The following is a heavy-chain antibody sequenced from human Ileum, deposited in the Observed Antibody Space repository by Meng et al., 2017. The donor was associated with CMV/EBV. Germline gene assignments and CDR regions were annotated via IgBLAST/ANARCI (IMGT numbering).Heavy chain of an antibody. CDR1: GFTFSTYW. D-gene: IGHD2-2*01. Sequence: RLSCAASGFTFSTYWMHWVRQAPGKGLVWVSRINSDGSSTNYADSVKGRFTISRDNAKNTLYLQMNSLRAEDSAVYYCTRRKVGFDPWDQGTLVTVSS. CDR2: INSDGSST. CDR3: TRRKVGFDP. J-gene: IGHJ5*02. V-gene: IGHV3-74*01.